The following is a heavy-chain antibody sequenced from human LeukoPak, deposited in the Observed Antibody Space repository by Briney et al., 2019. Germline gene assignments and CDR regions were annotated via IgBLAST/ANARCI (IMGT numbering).Heavy chain of an antibody. Sequence: GGSLRLSCAASGFTFSDHYMDCVRQAPGKGLEWVAYISDRGSPTYYADSVKGRFTISWDNAKKSLYLQMNSLRAEDTAIYYCARDRGDYEGAFDIWGQGTMVTVSS. D-gene: IGHD4-17*01. CDR3: ARDRGDYEGAFDI. V-gene: IGHV3-11*04. J-gene: IGHJ3*02. CDR2: ISDRGSPT. CDR1: GFTFSDHY.